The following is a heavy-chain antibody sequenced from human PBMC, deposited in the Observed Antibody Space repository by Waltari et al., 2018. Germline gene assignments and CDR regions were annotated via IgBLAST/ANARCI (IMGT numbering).Heavy chain of an antibody. CDR1: GGSLYSYY. D-gene: IGHD2-21*02. V-gene: IGHV4-59*08. Sequence: QVQLQESGPGLVKPSETLSLTCTVYGGSLYSYYWSWLRQPPGKRLELIVFIDYTGSTNYSPSLKSRVTTSLDTSRNQVSLRLTSVTAADTAVYYCARHRYGGDSIFDKWGQGALVTVSS. CDR2: IDYTGST. CDR3: ARHRYGGDSIFDK. J-gene: IGHJ4*02.